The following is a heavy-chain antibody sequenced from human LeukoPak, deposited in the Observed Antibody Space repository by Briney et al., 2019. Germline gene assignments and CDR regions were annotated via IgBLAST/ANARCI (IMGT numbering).Heavy chain of an antibody. CDR3: AQNYYSSGSYLN. J-gene: IGHJ4*02. CDR1: GYTFTSYD. Sequence: ASVKVSCKASGYTFTSYDINWVRQATGQGLEWMGWMNPNSGNTGYAQKFQGRVTMTRNTSISTAYMELSSLRSEDTAVYYCAQNYYSSGSYLNWGQGTLVTVSS. CDR2: MNPNSGNT. D-gene: IGHD3-10*01. V-gene: IGHV1-8*01.